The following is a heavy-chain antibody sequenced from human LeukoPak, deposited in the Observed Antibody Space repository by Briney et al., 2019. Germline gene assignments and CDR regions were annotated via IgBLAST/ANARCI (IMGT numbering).Heavy chain of an antibody. V-gene: IGHV4-61*08. D-gene: IGHD6-13*01. CDR2: IYYSGST. J-gene: IGHJ4*02. CDR3: ARGSAAGTRYPFGY. CDR1: GGSISSGGYS. Sequence: PSETLSLTCAVSGGSISSGGYSWSWIRQPPGKGLEWIGYIYYSGSTNYNPSLKSRVTISVDTSKNQFSLKLSSVTAADTAVYYCARGSAAGTRYPFGYWGQGTLVTVSS.